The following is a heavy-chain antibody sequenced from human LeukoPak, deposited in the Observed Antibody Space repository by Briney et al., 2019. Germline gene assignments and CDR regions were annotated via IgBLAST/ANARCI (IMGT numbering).Heavy chain of an antibody. D-gene: IGHD3-10*01. J-gene: IGHJ4*02. CDR3: ASIASYGSGSFPFDY. CDR2: IYHSGST. CDR1: GYSISSGYY. Sequence: SETLSLTCTVSGYSISSGYYWGWIRQPPGKGLEWIGSIYHSGSTYYNPSLNSRVTISVDTSKNQFSLKLSSVTAADTAVYYCASIASYGSGSFPFDYWGQGTLVTVSS. V-gene: IGHV4-38-2*02.